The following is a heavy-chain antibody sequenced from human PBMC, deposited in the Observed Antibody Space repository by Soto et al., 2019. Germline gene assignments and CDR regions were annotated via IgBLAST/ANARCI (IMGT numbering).Heavy chain of an antibody. Sequence: ASVKVSCKASGYTFTAHYVHWVRQAPGQGLEWMGWTNPYSGDTNYAQKFQGRVTMTRDTSINTGYMELTRLTYDDTAVYFCARDRRGSGTYDAKDVWGQGTTVTVSS. J-gene: IGHJ6*02. CDR3: ARDRRGSGTYDAKDV. V-gene: IGHV1-2*02. CDR1: GYTFTAHY. D-gene: IGHD3-10*01. CDR2: TNPYSGDT.